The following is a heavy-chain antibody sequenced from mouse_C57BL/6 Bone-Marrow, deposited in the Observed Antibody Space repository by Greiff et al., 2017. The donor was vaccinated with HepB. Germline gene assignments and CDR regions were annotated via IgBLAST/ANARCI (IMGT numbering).Heavy chain of an antibody. CDR1: GFTFSSYA. CDR3: ARAKDRYFDV. CDR2: ISDGGSYT. J-gene: IGHJ1*03. V-gene: IGHV5-4*03. Sequence: EVKLMESGGGLVKPGGSLKLSCAASGFTFSSYAMSWVRQTPERGLEWVATISDGGSYTYYPDNVKGRFTISRDNAKNNLYLQMSHLKSEDTAMYYCARAKDRYFDVWGTGTTVTVSS.